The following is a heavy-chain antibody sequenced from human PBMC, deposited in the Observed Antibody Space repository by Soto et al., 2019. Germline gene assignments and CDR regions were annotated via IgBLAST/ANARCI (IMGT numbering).Heavy chain of an antibody. Sequence: QLVQSRAEVKKPGSSVKVSCKASGGDFNSYTISWVRQAPGQGPEWMGTIIPILDVAKNAQKFQGRVTITPDKSTSTVYMELRGLRSDDTAIYYCAQLWFGELWHGMDVWGQGTTVTVSS. J-gene: IGHJ6*02. CDR3: AQLWFGELWHGMDV. V-gene: IGHV1-69*02. CDR1: GGDFNSYT. CDR2: IIPILDVA. D-gene: IGHD3-10*01.